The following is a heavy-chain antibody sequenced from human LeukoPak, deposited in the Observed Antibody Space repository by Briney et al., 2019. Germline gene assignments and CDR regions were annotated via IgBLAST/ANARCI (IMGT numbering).Heavy chain of an antibody. Sequence: EGSLRLSCAASGFTFSSYAMHWVRQAPGKGLEWVAVISYDGSNKYYADSVKGRFTISRDNSKNTLYLQMNSLRAEDTAVYYCARESTIVVVRSAFDIWGQGTMVTVSS. CDR1: GFTFSSYA. J-gene: IGHJ3*02. D-gene: IGHD3-22*01. CDR3: ARESTIVVVRSAFDI. CDR2: ISYDGSNK. V-gene: IGHV3-30-3*01.